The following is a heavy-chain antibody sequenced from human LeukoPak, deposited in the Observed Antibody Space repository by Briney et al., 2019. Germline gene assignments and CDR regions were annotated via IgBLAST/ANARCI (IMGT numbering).Heavy chain of an antibody. D-gene: IGHD6-13*01. Sequence: GGSLRLSCAASGFTFSSYAMSWVRQAPGKGLEWVANIKQDGSEKYYVDSVKGRFTISRDNAKNSLHLQMNSLRAEDTAVYYCARALSHSSSWYWGAFDIWGQGTMVTVSS. CDR2: IKQDGSEK. CDR1: GFTFSSYA. CDR3: ARALSHSSSWYWGAFDI. V-gene: IGHV3-7*01. J-gene: IGHJ3*02.